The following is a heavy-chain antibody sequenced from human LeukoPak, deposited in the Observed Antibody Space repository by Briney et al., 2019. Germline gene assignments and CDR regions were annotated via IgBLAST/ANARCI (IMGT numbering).Heavy chain of an antibody. V-gene: IGHV4-59*08. Sequence: KSSETLSLTCTVSGDSISGNYWTWIRQPPGKGLEWIGYIYYSGSTNYNASLKSRVTISVDTSKNQSSLKLSSVTAADTAVYYCARLGDGDNLRYFDYWGQGTLVTVSS. CDR1: GDSISGNY. J-gene: IGHJ4*02. D-gene: IGHD5-24*01. CDR2: IYYSGST. CDR3: ARLGDGDNLRYFDY.